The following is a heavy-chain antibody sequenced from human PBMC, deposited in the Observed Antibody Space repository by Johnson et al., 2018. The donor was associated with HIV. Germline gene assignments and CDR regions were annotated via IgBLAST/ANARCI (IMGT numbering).Heavy chain of an antibody. Sequence: VQLVESGGGLVQPGRSLRLSCAASGFTFSNAWMSWVRQAPGKGLAWVSVIYSGGSTYYADSVKGRFTVSRDNSKNTLYLQMNSLRAEDTAVYYCARGAIKYSSWWYLAAAFDIWGQGTMVTVSS. CDR2: IYSGGST. V-gene: IGHV3-66*01. D-gene: IGHD6-13*01. CDR3: ARGAIKYSSWWYLAAAFDI. J-gene: IGHJ3*02. CDR1: GFTFSNAW.